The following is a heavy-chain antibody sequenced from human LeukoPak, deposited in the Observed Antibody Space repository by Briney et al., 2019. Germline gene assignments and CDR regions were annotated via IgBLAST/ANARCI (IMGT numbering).Heavy chain of an antibody. CDR1: GFTFSDYY. D-gene: IGHD6-19*01. J-gene: IGHJ4*02. CDR2: ISYDGSNE. CDR3: AKDFLDSSGGYYFDY. V-gene: IGHV3-30*18. Sequence: GGSLRLSCAASGFTFSDYYMNWVRQAPGKGLEWVAVISYDGSNEYYADSVKGRFTISRDNSKNTLYLQMNSLRAEDTAVYYCAKDFLDSSGGYYFDYWGQGTLVTVSS.